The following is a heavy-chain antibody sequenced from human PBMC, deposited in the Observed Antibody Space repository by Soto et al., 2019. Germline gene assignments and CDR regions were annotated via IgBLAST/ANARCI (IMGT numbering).Heavy chain of an antibody. J-gene: IGHJ3*02. V-gene: IGHV3-33*01. CDR2: IWYDGSNK. Sequence: QVQLVESGGGVVQPGRSLRLSCAASGFTFSSYGMHWVRQAPGKGLEWVAVIWYDGSNKYYADSVKGRFTISRENSKNTLYLQMNSLRAEDTAVYYCAGGGGAFDIWGQGTMVTVSS. CDR1: GFTFSSYG. CDR3: AGGGGAFDI. D-gene: IGHD2-15*01.